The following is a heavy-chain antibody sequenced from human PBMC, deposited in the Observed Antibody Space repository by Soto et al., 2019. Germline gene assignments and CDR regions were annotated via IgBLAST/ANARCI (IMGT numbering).Heavy chain of an antibody. D-gene: IGHD2-2*01. CDR1: GFTFSSYG. Sequence: VGSLRLSCAASGFTFSSYGMSWVRQAPGKGLEWVSSISSSGISTYYADSVKGRFTISRDNSKNTLFLQMNSLRAEDTAVYYCAKVAQLAFDYWGQGTLVTVSS. CDR3: AKVAQLAFDY. V-gene: IGHV3-23*01. J-gene: IGHJ4*02. CDR2: ISSSGIST.